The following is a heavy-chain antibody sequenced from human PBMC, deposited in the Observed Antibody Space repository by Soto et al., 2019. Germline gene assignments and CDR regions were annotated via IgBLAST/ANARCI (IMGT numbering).Heavy chain of an antibody. V-gene: IGHV3-21*01. Sequence: AVSLRISCAASGFPFCSYSVNGVRQAPGKGLEWVSSISSSSSYIYYADSVKGRFTISRDNAKNSLYPQMNSLRAEDTAVYYCARDHLRDYDSLDYWGQGNLVTVSS. CDR1: GFPFCSYS. CDR3: ARDHLRDYDSLDY. CDR2: ISSSSSYI. J-gene: IGHJ4*02. D-gene: IGHD3-22*01.